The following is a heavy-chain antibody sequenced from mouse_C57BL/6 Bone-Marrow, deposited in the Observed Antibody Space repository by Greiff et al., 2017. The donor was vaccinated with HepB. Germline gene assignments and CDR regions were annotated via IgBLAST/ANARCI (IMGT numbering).Heavy chain of an antibody. CDR3: ARKEDYYGTFDY. Sequence: VMLVESGAELARPGASVKMSCKASGYTFTSYTMHWVKQRPGQGLEWIGYINPSSGYTKYNQKFKDKATLTAVKSSSTAYMQLSSLTSEDSAVYYCARKEDYYGTFDYWGQGTTLTVSS. D-gene: IGHD1-1*01. V-gene: IGHV1-4*01. J-gene: IGHJ2*01. CDR2: INPSSGYT. CDR1: GYTFTSYT.